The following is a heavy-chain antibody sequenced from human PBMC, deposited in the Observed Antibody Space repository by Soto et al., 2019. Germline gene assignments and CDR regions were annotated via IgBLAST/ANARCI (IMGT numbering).Heavy chain of an antibody. CDR1: GGSISGYY. J-gene: IGHJ4*02. Sequence: PSETLSLTCTASGGSISGYYWSWIRQPPGKGLEWIGYIYYSGSTNYNPSLESRVTMSVDTSKNQLSLKLSSVTAADTAVYYCARGHYYESTGFHGYFFDYWGQGSLVTVS. CDR3: ARGHYYESTGFHGYFFDY. CDR2: IYYSGST. V-gene: IGHV4-59*01. D-gene: IGHD3-22*01.